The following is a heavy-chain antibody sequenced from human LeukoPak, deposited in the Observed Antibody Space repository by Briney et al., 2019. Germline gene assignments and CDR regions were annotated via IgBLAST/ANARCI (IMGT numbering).Heavy chain of an antibody. J-gene: IGHJ4*02. CDR3: ARAQRGDYNTAPY. CDR2: ISSSSSYI. Sequence: PGGSLRLSCAASGFTFSSYSMNWVRQAPGKGLEWVSSISSSSSYIYYADSVKGRFTISRDNAKNSLYLQMNSLRAEDTAVYYCARAQRGDYNTAPYWGQGTLVTVSS. V-gene: IGHV3-21*01. CDR1: GFTFSSYS. D-gene: IGHD4-17*01.